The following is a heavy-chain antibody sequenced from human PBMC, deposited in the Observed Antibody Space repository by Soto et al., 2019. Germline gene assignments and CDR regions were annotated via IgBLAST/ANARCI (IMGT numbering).Heavy chain of an antibody. J-gene: IGHJ3*02. CDR2: IYYSGST. D-gene: IGHD5-12*01. V-gene: IGHV4-61*01. Sequence: SETLSLTCTVSGGSVSSGSCYWSWIRQPPGKGLEWIGYIYYSGSTNYNPSLKSRVTISVDTSKNQFSLKLSSVTAADTAVYYCAREGLGADAFDIWGQGTMVTVSS. CDR3: AREGLGADAFDI. CDR1: GGSVSSGSCY.